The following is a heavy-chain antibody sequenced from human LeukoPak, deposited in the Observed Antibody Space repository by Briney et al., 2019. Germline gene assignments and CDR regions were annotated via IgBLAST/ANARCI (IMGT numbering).Heavy chain of an antibody. CDR3: ATNGGNNPFDC. J-gene: IGHJ4*02. CDR1: GFTFSSYA. Sequence: GGSLRLSCAASGFTFSSYAMSWVRQAPGKGLEWVSAIRDSGSSTHYADSVKGRFTTSRDNSKNTLFLQMNSLRAEDTAIYYCATNGGNNPFDCWGQGTLVTVSS. V-gene: IGHV3-23*01. CDR2: IRDSGSST. D-gene: IGHD4-23*01.